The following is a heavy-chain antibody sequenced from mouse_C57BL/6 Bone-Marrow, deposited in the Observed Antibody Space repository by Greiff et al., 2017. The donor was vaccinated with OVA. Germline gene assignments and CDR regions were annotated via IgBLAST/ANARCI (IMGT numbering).Heavy chain of an antibody. Sequence: EVMLVESGEGLVKPGGSLKLSCAASGFTFSSYAMSWVRQTPEKRLEWVAYISSGGDYIYYADTVKGRFTISRDNARNTLYLQMSSLKSEDTAMYYCTRVGAYYGSSYDYAMDYWGQGTSVTVSS. D-gene: IGHD1-1*01. CDR3: TRVGAYYGSSYDYAMDY. J-gene: IGHJ4*01. CDR1: GFTFSSYA. CDR2: ISSGGDYI. V-gene: IGHV5-9-1*02.